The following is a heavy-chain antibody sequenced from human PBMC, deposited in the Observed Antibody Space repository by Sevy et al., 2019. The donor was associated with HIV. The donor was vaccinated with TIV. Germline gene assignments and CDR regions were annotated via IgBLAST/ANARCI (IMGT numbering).Heavy chain of an antibody. J-gene: IGHJ4*02. CDR2: IYYNGHI. V-gene: IGHV4-59*08. D-gene: IGHD1-26*01. CDR1: GGSITSLY. Sequence: SETLSLTCTVSGGSITSLYWNWIRQPPGKGLEWIANIYYNGHINYNPSLKSRVTLSLDTSKNQCSLRLSSVTAADTAMDDCACENAWGRCYSWGQGTLVTFSS. CDR3: ACENAWGRCYS.